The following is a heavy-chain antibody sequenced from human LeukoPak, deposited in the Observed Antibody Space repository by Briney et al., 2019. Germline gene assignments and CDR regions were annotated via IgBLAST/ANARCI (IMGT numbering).Heavy chain of an antibody. Sequence: GGSLRLSCTASGFSFSGHWMHWARQLPGKGLVWVSRISPTGSTTSYADSVKGRFTVSRDNAKNTLYLQVNNLRAEDTAVYYCARGPNSNWSGLDFWGQGTLLTVTS. CDR2: ISPTGSTT. J-gene: IGHJ4*02. V-gene: IGHV3-74*01. D-gene: IGHD6-6*01. CDR3: ARGPNSNWSGLDF. CDR1: GFSFSGHW.